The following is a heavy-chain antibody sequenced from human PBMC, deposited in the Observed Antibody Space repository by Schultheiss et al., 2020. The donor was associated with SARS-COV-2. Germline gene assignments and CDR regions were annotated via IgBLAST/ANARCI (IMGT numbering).Heavy chain of an antibody. Sequence: SLKISCAASGFTFDDYAMHWVRQAPGKGLEWVSGISWNSGSIGYADSVKGRFTISRDNAKNSLYLQMNSLRAEDTAVYYCARAQPLPYWGQGTLVTVSS. CDR1: GFTFDDYA. J-gene: IGHJ4*02. CDR3: ARAQPLPY. CDR2: ISWNSGSI. V-gene: IGHV3-9*01.